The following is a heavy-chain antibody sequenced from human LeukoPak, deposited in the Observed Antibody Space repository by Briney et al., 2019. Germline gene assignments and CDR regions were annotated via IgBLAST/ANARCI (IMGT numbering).Heavy chain of an antibody. J-gene: IGHJ4*02. CDR1: GFIFSSYS. CDR3: ARGDDYYESSGFGY. D-gene: IGHD3-22*01. CDR2: ISSDTSSI. V-gene: IGHV3-48*04. Sequence: GGPLRLSCVASGFIFSSYSLNWVRQAPGKGLEWVSYISSDTSSIYYADSVKGRFTISRDNTKNSLYLQMNSLRGEDTAVYYCARGDDYYESSGFGYWGQGTLVTVSS.